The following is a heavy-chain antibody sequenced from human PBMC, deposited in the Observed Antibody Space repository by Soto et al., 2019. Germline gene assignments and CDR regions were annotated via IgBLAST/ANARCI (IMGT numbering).Heavy chain of an antibody. CDR1: GYTFTSYG. CDR3: SRDHVYCSRGRCYSGHWFDT. D-gene: IGHD2-15*01. V-gene: IGHV1-18*01. J-gene: IGHJ5*02. CDR2: ISAYNGNT. Sequence: ASVKVSCKASGYTFTSYGISWVRQAPGQGLEWMGWISAYNGNTDYAQKLQGRVTMTTDTSTSTAYMELRSLRSDDPAVQSCSRDHVYCSRGRCYSGHWFDTWGQRTLGTVSA.